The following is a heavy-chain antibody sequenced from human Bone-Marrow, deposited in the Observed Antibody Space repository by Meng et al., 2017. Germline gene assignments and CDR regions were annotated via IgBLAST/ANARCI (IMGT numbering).Heavy chain of an antibody. D-gene: IGHD6-13*01. Sequence: ASVTVSSKASGYTFPDYWLHWVRRAPGQGREWMVRINPKSGDTHYAQRFQGRVTMTWHTSISTAYMELSGLRSDDTARYYCARDEARSAASELVGDYWGQGTLVTVSS. V-gene: IGHV1-2*06. CDR1: GYTFPDYW. J-gene: IGHJ4*02. CDR2: INPKSGDT. CDR3: ARDEARSAASELVGDY.